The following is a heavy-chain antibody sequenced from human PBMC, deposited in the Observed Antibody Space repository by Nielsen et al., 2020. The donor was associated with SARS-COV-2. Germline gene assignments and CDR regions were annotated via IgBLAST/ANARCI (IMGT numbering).Heavy chain of an antibody. Sequence: SGPTLVQPTPTLTLTCTFSGFSLSTSGMCVSCIRQPPGKALEWLALIVWDDDKYYSTSLKTRLTISKDTSKNQVVLTMTNMDPVDTATYYCARILPGDCSNFFDYWGQGTLVTVSS. D-gene: IGHD2-21*02. V-gene: IGHV2-70*01. CDR2: IVWDDDK. CDR3: ARILPGDCSNFFDY. J-gene: IGHJ4*02. CDR1: GFSLSTSGMC.